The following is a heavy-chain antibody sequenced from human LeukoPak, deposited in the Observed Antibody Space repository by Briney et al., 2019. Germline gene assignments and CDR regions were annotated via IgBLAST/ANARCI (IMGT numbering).Heavy chain of an antibody. CDR1: GGSISSGSYY. Sequence: PSETLSLTCTVSGGSISSGSYYWSWIRQPPGKGLEWIGEINHSGSTNYNPSLKSRVTISVDTSKNQFSLKLSSVTAADTAVYYCARRYRLGELSFWFDPWGQGTLVTVSS. CDR3: ARRYRLGELSFWFDP. D-gene: IGHD3-10*01. J-gene: IGHJ5*02. CDR2: INHSGST. V-gene: IGHV4-39*07.